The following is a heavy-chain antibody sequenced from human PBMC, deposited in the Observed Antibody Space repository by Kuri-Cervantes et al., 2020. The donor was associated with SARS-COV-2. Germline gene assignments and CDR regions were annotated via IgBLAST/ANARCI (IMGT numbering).Heavy chain of an antibody. Sequence: GSLRLSCTVSGGSISSYYWSWIRQPPGKGLEWIGYIYYSGSTNYNPSLKSRVTISVDTSKNQFSLKLSSVTAADTAVYYCARGAVARVVWFDPWGQGALVTVSS. CDR2: IYYSGST. CDR1: GGSISSYY. J-gene: IGHJ5*02. D-gene: IGHD2-15*01. V-gene: IGHV4-59*01. CDR3: ARGAVARVVWFDP.